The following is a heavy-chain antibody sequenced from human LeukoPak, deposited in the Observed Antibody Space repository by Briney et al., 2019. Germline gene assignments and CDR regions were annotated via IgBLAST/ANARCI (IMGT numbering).Heavy chain of an antibody. J-gene: IGHJ4*02. CDR2: ISGSGGST. V-gene: IGHV3-23*01. D-gene: IGHD3-22*01. CDR1: GFTFSSYA. CDR3: AKSARYYDSSGYYNY. Sequence: GRSLRLSCAASGFTFSSYAMSWVREAPGKGLEWGSAISGSGGSTYYADSVTGRFTISRDNSKNTLYLQMNRLTAEDTAVYYCAKSARYYDSSGYYNYWGQGTLVTVSS.